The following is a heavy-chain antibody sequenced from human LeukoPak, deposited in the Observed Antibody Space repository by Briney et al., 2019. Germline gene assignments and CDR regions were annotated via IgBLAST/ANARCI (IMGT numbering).Heavy chain of an antibody. V-gene: IGHV3-30*18. D-gene: IGHD3-10*01. Sequence: GRSLRLSCAASGFTFNNYGMHWVRQAPGKGLEWVAVIGYAGINKHYADSLKGRFTISRDSSKSTVYLQMNSLRAEDTAVYYCAKNAGPLGFGDYYYMDVWGKGITVTVSS. CDR2: IGYAGINK. J-gene: IGHJ6*03. CDR1: GFTFNNYG. CDR3: AKNAGPLGFGDYYYMDV.